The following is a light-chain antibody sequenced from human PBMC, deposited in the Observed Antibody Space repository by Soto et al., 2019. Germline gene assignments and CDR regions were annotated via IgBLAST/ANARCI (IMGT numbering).Light chain of an antibody. J-gene: IGLJ3*02. CDR2: DVS. CDR3: ASYTTSNTPWV. Sequence: QSALTQPASVSESPGQSITISCTGTSSDVGGYKYVSWYQQQPGKAPKLMIYDVSYRPSGVPNRFSGSKSGNTASLTISGLQVEDEADYYCASYTTSNTPWVFGGGTKLTVL. CDR1: SSDVGGYKY. V-gene: IGLV2-14*03.